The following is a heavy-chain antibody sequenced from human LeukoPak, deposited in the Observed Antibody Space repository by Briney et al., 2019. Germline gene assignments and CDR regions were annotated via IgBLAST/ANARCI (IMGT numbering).Heavy chain of an antibody. CDR1: GYTFSGYY. J-gene: IGHJ4*02. CDR3: TRGGGLYCSGGSCYDD. Sequence: GASVKVSCKASGYTFSGYYIHWVRQAPGQGLEWMGWINPNTGGTKNAQKFLGRVTMTRDTSISTVYMELSRLRSDDTAVYYCTRGGGLYCSGGSCYDDWGQGTLVTVSS. D-gene: IGHD2-15*01. CDR2: INPNTGGT. V-gene: IGHV1-2*02.